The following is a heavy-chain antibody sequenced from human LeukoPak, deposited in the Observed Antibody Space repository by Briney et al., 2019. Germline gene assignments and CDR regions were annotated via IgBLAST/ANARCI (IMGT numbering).Heavy chain of an antibody. CDR1: GFTVSSNY. CDR3: ARDFSYWQWLAYDY. D-gene: IGHD6-19*01. CDR2: IYSGGST. Sequence: GGSLRLSCAASGFTVSSNYMGWVRQAPGKGLEWVSVIYSGGSTYYAGSVKGRFTISRDNSKNTLYLQMNSLRAEDTAVYYCARDFSYWQWLAYDYWGQGTLVTVSS. J-gene: IGHJ4*02. V-gene: IGHV3-66*02.